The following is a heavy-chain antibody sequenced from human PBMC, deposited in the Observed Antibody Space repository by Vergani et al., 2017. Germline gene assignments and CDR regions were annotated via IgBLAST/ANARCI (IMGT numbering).Heavy chain of an antibody. CDR1: GFTFSNAW. J-gene: IGHJ4*02. Sequence: EVQLVESGGGVVKPGGSLRLSCAASGFTFSNAWMSWVRQAPGKGLEWVGRIKSKTDGGTTDYAAPVKGSFTISRDDSKNTLYLQMNSLKTDDTAVYYCTTISYSSSWYEEYYFDYWGQGTLVTVSS. D-gene: IGHD6-13*01. CDR3: TTISYSSSWYEEYYFDY. V-gene: IGHV3-15*01. CDR2: IKSKTDGGTT.